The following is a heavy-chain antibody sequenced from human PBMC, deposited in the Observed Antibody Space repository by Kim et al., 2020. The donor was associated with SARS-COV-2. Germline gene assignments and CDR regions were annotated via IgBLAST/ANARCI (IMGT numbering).Heavy chain of an antibody. J-gene: IGHJ4*02. Sequence: LYYADSRKGRFTISRDNAKNSLYLQMNSLRDEDTAVYYCARDAYSSGSYWGQGTLVTVSS. CDR3: ARDAYSSGSY. V-gene: IGHV3-48*02. CDR2: L. D-gene: IGHD6-19*01.